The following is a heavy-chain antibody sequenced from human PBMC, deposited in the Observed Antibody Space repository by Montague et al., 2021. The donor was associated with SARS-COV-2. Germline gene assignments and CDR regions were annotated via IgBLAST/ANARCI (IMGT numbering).Heavy chain of an antibody. CDR2: IYYSGST. Sequence: SETLSLTCTVSGGSIRTSSYYWGWIRQPPGKGLDWIGSIYYSGSTYCNPSLKSRVTISVDTSKNQFSLKLSSVTAADTAVYYCAMRGGALDAFDIWGQGTMVTVSS. J-gene: IGHJ3*02. V-gene: IGHV4-39*01. CDR3: AMRGGALDAFDI. CDR1: GGSIRTSSYY. D-gene: IGHD4-17*01.